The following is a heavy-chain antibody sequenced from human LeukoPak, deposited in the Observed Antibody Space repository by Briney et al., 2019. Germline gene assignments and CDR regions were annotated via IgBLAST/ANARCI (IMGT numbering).Heavy chain of an antibody. V-gene: IGHV4-39*01. CDR3: ARHGSSWYYFDY. CDR2: IYYSGST. J-gene: IGHJ4*02. D-gene: IGHD6-13*01. CDR1: GGSMSSSSYY. Sequence: SGTLSLTCTVSGGSMSSSSYYWGWIRQPPGKGLEWIGSIYYSGSTYYNPSLKSRVTISVDTSKNQFSLKLSSVTAADTAVYYCARHGSSWYYFDYWGQGTLVTVSS.